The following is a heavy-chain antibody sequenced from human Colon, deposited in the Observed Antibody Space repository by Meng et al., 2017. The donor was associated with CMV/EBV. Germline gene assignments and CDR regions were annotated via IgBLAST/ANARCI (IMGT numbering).Heavy chain of an antibody. V-gene: IGHV1-2*02. CDR1: YTFTDHY. J-gene: IGHJ4*02. CDR3: AKSYYDLWSGYLSTFDF. Sequence: YTFTDHYIHWVRQAPGQGLEWVGWIKPSTGGTNHAQKFLGRVTMTRDTSINTAYMELTRLTSDDTAVYFCAKSYYDLWSGYLSTFDFWGPGSLVTVSS. CDR2: IKPSTGGT. D-gene: IGHD3-3*01.